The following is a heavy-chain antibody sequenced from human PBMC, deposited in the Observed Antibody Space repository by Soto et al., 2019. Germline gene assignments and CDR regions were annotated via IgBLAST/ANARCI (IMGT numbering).Heavy chain of an antibody. CDR2: IWYDGSNK. CDR3: ARADCTGAYCYSWPFNYGVDV. V-gene: IGHV3-33*01. CDR1: GFTFNTYG. D-gene: IGHD2-15*01. J-gene: IGHJ6*02. Sequence: QVQLVESGGGVAQPGGSLRLSCTTSGFTFNTYGMHWVRQAPGKGLEWVAIIWYDGSNKDYEDSVKGRFTTSRENSKNTLDLQMNSLKADDTALYYCARADCTGAYCYSWPFNYGVDVWGQGTTVTVSS.